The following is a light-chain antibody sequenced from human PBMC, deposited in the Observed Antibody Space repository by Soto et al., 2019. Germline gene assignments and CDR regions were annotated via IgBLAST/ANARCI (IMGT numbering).Light chain of an antibody. CDR3: SSYTSSSTYV. V-gene: IGLV2-14*03. Sequence: QSALTQPASVSGSPVQPITISCTGTSSDVGGYRYVSWYQHHPGKAPKLMIYDVSNRPAGVSNRFSGSKSGNTASLTISGLQAEDEADYYCSSYTSSSTYVFGTGTKLTVL. CDR1: SSDVGGYRY. CDR2: DVS. J-gene: IGLJ1*01.